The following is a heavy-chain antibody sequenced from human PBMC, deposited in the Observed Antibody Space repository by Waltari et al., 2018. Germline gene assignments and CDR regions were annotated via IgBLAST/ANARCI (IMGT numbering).Heavy chain of an antibody. Sequence: QVQLVQSGAEVKKPGASVKASCKASGYTFTSYYMHWLRQAPGQGLEWMGIINPSGGSTSYAQKFQGRVTMTRDTSTSTVYMELSSLRSEDTAVYYCARDRDFGILAASFDYWGQGTLVTVSS. D-gene: IGHD6-19*01. CDR2: INPSGGST. CDR1: GYTFTSYY. V-gene: IGHV1-46*01. J-gene: IGHJ4*02. CDR3: ARDRDFGILAASFDY.